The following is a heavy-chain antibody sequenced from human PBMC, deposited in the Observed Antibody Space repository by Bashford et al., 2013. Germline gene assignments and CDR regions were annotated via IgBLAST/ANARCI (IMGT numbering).Heavy chain of an antibody. CDR3: ARDGPVVGVWNAFDV. J-gene: IGHJ3*01. V-gene: IGHV1-2*02. CDR2: INPNSGGT. Sequence: ASVKVSCKASGYTFTGYYIHWVRQAPGQGLEWMGWINPNSGGTNYAQKFQGRVTMTRDTSISTAYMELSSLRSDDTAVYFCARDGPVVGVWNAFDVWGQGTVVTVSS. CDR1: GYTFTGYY. D-gene: IGHD1-26*01.